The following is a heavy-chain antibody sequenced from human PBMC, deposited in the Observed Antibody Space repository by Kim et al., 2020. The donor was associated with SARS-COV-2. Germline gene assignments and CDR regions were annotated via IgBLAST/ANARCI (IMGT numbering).Heavy chain of an antibody. J-gene: IGHJ4*01. V-gene: IGHV3-33*06. CDR1: GFTFSSYA. CDR2: IWYDGSNK. D-gene: IGHD3-22*01. CDR3: AKDAGVHYDSSGYWAY. Sequence: GGSLRLSCAASGFTFSSYAMHWVRQAPGKGLEWVAVIWYDGSNKYYADSVKGRFTISRDNSKNTLYLQMNSLRAEDTAVYYFAKDAGVHYDSSGYWAYWG.